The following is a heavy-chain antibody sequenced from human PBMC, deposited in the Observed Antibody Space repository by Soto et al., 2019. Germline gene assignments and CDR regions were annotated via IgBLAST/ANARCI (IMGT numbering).Heavy chain of an antibody. CDR3: AGGSSWTRVDY. J-gene: IGHJ4*02. Sequence: GGSLRLSCAASGFTFSSYAMSWVRQAPGKGLEWVSAISGSGGSTYYADSMKGRFTISRDNSKSTLYLQMNSLRVEDTAVYYCAGGSSWTRVDYWGQGTLVTVSS. CDR2: ISGSGGST. D-gene: IGHD6-13*01. V-gene: IGHV3-23*01. CDR1: GFTFSSYA.